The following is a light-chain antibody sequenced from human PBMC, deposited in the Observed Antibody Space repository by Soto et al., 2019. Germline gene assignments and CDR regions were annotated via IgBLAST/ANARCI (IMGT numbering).Light chain of an antibody. V-gene: IGKV3-11*01. CDR2: DVS. Sequence: IVLTQSAATLSLSPGKRANLXCRASQNVSSYLTWYQQKPGQAPRRLIDDVSNMAQVRPARCSCSGSVTDFTRTISSLEPEDFAVYYGQQRSNWPRTFGQGTKVDI. CDR1: QNVSSY. J-gene: IGKJ1*01. CDR3: QQRSNWPRT.